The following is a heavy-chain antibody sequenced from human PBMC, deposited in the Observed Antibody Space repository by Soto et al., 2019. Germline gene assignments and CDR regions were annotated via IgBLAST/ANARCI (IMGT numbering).Heavy chain of an antibody. V-gene: IGHV5-51*01. Sequence: GESLKISCKGSGYSFTSYWIGWVRQMPGKGLEWLGIIYPGDSDTRYSPSFQGQVTISAAKSISTAYLQWSSLKASDTAMYYCARTLSGYFDAFDIWGQGTMVTVSS. J-gene: IGHJ3*02. CDR3: ARTLSGYFDAFDI. CDR1: GYSFTSYW. D-gene: IGHD3-22*01. CDR2: IYPGDSDT.